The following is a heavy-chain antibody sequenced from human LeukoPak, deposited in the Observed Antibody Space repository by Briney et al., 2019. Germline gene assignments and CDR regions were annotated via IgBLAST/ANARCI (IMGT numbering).Heavy chain of an antibody. CDR2: ITSSSIYI. D-gene: IGHD1-26*01. CDR3: ARSNPTWDDY. V-gene: IGHV3-21*01. CDR1: GFTFSSYN. Sequence: PGGSLRLSCAASGFTFSSYNMNWVRQAPGKGPEWVSSITSSSIYIYYADSVKGRFTISRDNAKNSLYLQMNSLRAEDTAVYYCARSNPTWDDYWGQGTLVTVSS. J-gene: IGHJ4*02.